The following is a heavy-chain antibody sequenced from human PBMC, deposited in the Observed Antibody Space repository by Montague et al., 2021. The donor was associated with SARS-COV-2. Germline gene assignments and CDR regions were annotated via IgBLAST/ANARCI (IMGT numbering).Heavy chain of an antibody. Sequence: SLRLSCAASGFTFSSYWMHWVRQAPGKGLVWVSRINSDGSSTSYADSVKGRFTISRDNAKNTLYLQMNGLRAEDTAVYYCARGEWLLSLFYYYYMDVWGKGTTVTVSS. CDR3: ARGEWLLSLFYYYYMDV. V-gene: IGHV3-74*01. CDR2: INSDGSST. J-gene: IGHJ6*03. D-gene: IGHD3-3*01. CDR1: GFTFSSYW.